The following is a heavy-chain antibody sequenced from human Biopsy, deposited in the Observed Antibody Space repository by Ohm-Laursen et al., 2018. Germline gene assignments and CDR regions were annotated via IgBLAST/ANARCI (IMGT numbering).Heavy chain of an antibody. V-gene: IGHV3-33*01. D-gene: IGHD3-9*01. Sequence: SLRLSCAASGFAFSYYGLHWVRQAPGKGLQWVAVMWSDGINKNYADSVKGRFTVSRDNSNNVLYLQTSSLRDEGSAVYYCARDDDTTGHYMILNHWGQGTLVTVSS. CDR2: MWSDGINK. CDR3: ARDDDTTGHYMILNH. CDR1: GFAFSYYG. J-gene: IGHJ5*02.